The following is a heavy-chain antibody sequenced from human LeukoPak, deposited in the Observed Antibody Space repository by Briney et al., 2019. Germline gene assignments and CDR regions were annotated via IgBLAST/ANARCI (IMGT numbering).Heavy chain of an antibody. CDR3: ASYSGSYYGFDY. D-gene: IGHD1-26*01. Sequence: GGSLRLSCAASGFTFSSYWMHWVRHAPGKGRVWVSRINSDGSSTMYADPVKGRFTISRDNAKNTLYLQMNSLRAEDTAVYYCASYSGSYYGFDYWGQGTLVTVSS. V-gene: IGHV3-74*03. J-gene: IGHJ4*02. CDR1: GFTFSSYW. CDR2: INSDGSST.